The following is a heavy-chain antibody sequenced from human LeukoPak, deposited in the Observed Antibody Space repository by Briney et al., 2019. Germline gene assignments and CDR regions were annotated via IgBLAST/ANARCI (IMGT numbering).Heavy chain of an antibody. D-gene: IGHD3-3*01. CDR1: GGSISSYY. Sequence: SETLSLTCTVSGGSISSYYWSWIREPAGKGLQWIGRIYSSGSTNYNPSLKSRVTMSVDTSKNQFSLRLSSVTAADTAVYYCARDLGFWSGPDYWGQGTLVTVSS. CDR2: IYSSGST. CDR3: ARDLGFWSGPDY. J-gene: IGHJ4*02. V-gene: IGHV4-4*07.